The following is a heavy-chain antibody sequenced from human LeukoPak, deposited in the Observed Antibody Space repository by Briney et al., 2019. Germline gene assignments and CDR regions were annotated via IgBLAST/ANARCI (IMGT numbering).Heavy chain of an antibody. CDR2: ISSSTSYI. Sequence: SGGSLRLSCAASGFTFSSYSMNWVRQAPGKGLEWVSSISSSTSYIYYADSVKGRFTISRDNAKNSLYLQMNSLRAEDTAVYYCARGDVTIVRGVISYYYYYGMDVWGQGTTVTVSS. D-gene: IGHD3-10*01. V-gene: IGHV3-21*01. CDR1: GFTFSSYS. J-gene: IGHJ6*02. CDR3: ARGDVTIVRGVISYYYYYGMDV.